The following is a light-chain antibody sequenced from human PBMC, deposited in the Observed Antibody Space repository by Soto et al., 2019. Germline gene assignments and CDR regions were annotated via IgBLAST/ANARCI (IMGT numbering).Light chain of an antibody. J-gene: IGKJ5*01. CDR3: QQYYSYPLPIT. Sequence: AIRMTQSPSSLSASTGDRVTITCRASQGISSYLAWYQQKPGKAPKLLIYAASTLHSGVPSRFSGSGSGTEFTLPISCLQSEDFATYYCQQYYSYPLPITFGQGTRLEIK. V-gene: IGKV1-8*01. CDR1: QGISSY. CDR2: AAS.